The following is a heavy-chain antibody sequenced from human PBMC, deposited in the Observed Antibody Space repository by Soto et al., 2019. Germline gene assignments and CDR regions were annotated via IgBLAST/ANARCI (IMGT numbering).Heavy chain of an antibody. CDR1: GFRFATYG. CDR2: IWYDGSKK. J-gene: IGHJ5*02. Sequence: QVQLVESGGGVVQPGRSLRLSCAGTGFRFATYGLHWVRQAPGKGLEWVAVIWYDGSKKYYADSVKGRFTISRDDSRSALYRQMNSLRAEDTAVYYCARDIRGRTNYFDPWGEGTLVTVSS. CDR3: ARDIRGRTNYFDP. D-gene: IGHD1-7*01. V-gene: IGHV3-33*01.